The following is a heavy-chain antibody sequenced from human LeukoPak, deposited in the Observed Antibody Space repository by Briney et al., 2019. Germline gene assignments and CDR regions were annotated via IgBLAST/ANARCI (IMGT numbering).Heavy chain of an antibody. J-gene: IGHJ5*02. CDR2: IYYSGST. CDR1: GGPISSYY. D-gene: IGHD6-19*01. CDR3: ARVKAVAGTFWFDP. Sequence: SETLSLTCTVSGGPISSYYWSWIRQPPGKGLEWIGYIYYSGSTNYNPSLKSRVTISVDTSKNQFSLKLSSVTAADTAVYYCARVKAVAGTFWFDPWGQGTPVTVSS. V-gene: IGHV4-59*01.